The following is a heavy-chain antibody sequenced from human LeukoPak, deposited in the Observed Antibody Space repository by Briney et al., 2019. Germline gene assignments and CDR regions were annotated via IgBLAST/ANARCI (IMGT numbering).Heavy chain of an antibody. CDR3: ARLWADDSSGYYLGGYFQH. D-gene: IGHD3-22*01. Sequence: SETLSLTCTVPGGSISSANYYWGWIRQPPGKGLEWIGSIYYSGSTYYNPSLKSRVTISVDTSKNQFSLKLNSVTAADTAVYYCARLWADDSSGYYLGGYFQHWGQGTLVTVSS. CDR1: GGSISSANYY. J-gene: IGHJ1*01. CDR2: IYYSGST. V-gene: IGHV4-39*01.